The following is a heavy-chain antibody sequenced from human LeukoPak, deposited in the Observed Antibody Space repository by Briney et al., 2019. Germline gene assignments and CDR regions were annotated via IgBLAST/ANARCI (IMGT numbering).Heavy chain of an antibody. CDR3: AGAPGYCSSTSCYLSYGMDV. V-gene: IGHV3-21*01. J-gene: IGHJ6*02. CDR1: GFTFSSYS. CDR2: ISSSSSYI. D-gene: IGHD2-2*01. Sequence: GGSLRLSCAASGFTFSSYSMNWVRQAPGKGLEWVSSISSSSSYIYYADSVKGRFTISRDNAKNSLYLQMNSLRAEDTAVYYCAGAPGYCSSTSCYLSYGMDVWGQGTTVTVSS.